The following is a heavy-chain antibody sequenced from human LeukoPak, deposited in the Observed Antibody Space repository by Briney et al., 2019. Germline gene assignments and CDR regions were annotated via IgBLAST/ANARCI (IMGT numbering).Heavy chain of an antibody. CDR1: GITFSSYA. CDR2: ISGSGVNT. D-gene: IGHD6-13*01. J-gene: IGHJ4*02. Sequence: GGSLRLSCAAPGITFSSYAMTWVRQAPGKGLEWVSAISGSGVNTYYADSVKGRFTISRDNSKNTVYLQMDSLRAEDTAVFYCARSRYSNSWLFDYWGQGTLVTVSS. CDR3: ARSRYSNSWLFDY. V-gene: IGHV3-23*01.